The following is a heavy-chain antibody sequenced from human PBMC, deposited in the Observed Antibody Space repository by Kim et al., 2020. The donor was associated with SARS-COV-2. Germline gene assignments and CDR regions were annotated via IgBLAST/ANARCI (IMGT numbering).Heavy chain of an antibody. CDR1: GFTFSSYA. D-gene: IGHD3-10*01. Sequence: GGSLRLSCAASGFTFSSYAMHWVRQAPGKGLEWVAVISYDGSNKYYADSVKGRFTISRDNSKNTLYLQMNSLRAEDTAVYYCARTLWFGELSSAFDIWGQGTMVTVSS. J-gene: IGHJ3*02. CDR2: ISYDGSNK. CDR3: ARTLWFGELSSAFDI. V-gene: IGHV3-30-3*01.